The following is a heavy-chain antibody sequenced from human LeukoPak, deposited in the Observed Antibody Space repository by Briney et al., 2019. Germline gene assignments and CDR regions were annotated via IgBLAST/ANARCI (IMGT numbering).Heavy chain of an antibody. V-gene: IGHV4-4*07. CDR2: IYTSGSS. Sequence: SETLSLTCTVSGGSISSYYWSWIRQPAGKGLEWIGRIYTSGSSTYNPSLKGRVTMSLDTSKNQFSLKLSSVTAADTAVYYCARGSYYDSSGYFLFDYWGQGTLVTVSS. D-gene: IGHD3-22*01. J-gene: IGHJ4*02. CDR3: ARGSYYDSSGYFLFDY. CDR1: GGSISSYY.